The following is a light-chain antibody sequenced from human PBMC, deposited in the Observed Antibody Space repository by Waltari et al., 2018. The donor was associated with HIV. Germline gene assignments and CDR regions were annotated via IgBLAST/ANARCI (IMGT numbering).Light chain of an antibody. V-gene: IGLV1-44*01. CDR2: NNN. CDR1: SSNIGTQT. CDR3: AACDDSLNGYV. Sequence: QSVLTQPPSASGTPGQRVTISCSGSSSNIGTQTVSWYQPVPGTAPKLLIYNNNHRPSGVPDRFSGSKSGTSASLAISGLQSEDEADYYCAACDDSLNGYVFGTGTKVTVL. J-gene: IGLJ1*01.